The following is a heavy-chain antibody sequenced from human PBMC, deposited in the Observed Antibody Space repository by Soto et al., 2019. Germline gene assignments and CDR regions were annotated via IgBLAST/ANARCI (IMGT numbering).Heavy chain of an antibody. CDR1: GDSINSDNYY. J-gene: IGHJ4*02. CDR3: ARLEGLATISYYFDY. CDR2: IYYRENT. D-gene: IGHD3-9*01. V-gene: IGHV4-39*01. Sequence: QLQLQESGPGLVKPSETLSLTCSVSGDSINSDNYYWGWIRQPPGKGLEWIGGIYYRENTYYNPSLKTRVTISLDKSKSQFSLKLNSVTAADSAVYFCARLEGLATISYYFDYWGQGTLVTVSS.